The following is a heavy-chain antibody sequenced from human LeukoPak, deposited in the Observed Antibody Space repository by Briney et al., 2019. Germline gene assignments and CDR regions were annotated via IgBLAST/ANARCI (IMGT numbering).Heavy chain of an antibody. D-gene: IGHD3-22*01. CDR2: ISGSGGST. V-gene: IGHV3-23*01. CDR3: AKAPLGYYDSSGYFDC. CDR1: GFTFSSYA. J-gene: IGHJ4*02. Sequence: PGGSLRLSXAASGFTFSSYAMSWVRQAPGKGLEWVSAISGSGGSTYYADSVKGRFTISRDNSKNTLYLQMNSLRAEDTAVYYCAKAPLGYYDSSGYFDCWGQGTLVTVSS.